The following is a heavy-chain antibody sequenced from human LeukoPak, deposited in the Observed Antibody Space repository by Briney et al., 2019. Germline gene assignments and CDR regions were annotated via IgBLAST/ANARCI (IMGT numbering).Heavy chain of an antibody. J-gene: IGHJ4*02. CDR2: IYGGGST. CDR1: GFTVSTSY. V-gene: IGHV3-53*01. D-gene: IGHD6-25*01. CDR3: ARGYSSGWPDF. Sequence: GGSLRLSCAASGFTVSTSYMNWVRQAPGKGLEWVSVIYGGGSTYYADSVRGRFTISRDNSKNTLYLQMNSLRAEDTAVYFCARGYSSGWPDFWGQGTLVTASS.